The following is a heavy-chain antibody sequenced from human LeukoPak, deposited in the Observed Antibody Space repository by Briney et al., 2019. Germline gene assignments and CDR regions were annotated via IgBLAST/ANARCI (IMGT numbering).Heavy chain of an antibody. CDR2: INPNSGGT. D-gene: IGHD3-22*01. J-gene: IGHJ4*02. Sequence: GSVKVSCKASGYIFTGYYTHWVRQAPGQGLEWMGWINPNSGGTNYAQKFQGRVTMTRDTSISTAYMDLSRLGSDDTAVYYCARVAIAMKLVGFDYWGQGTLVTVSS. V-gene: IGHV1-2*02. CDR1: GYIFTGYY. CDR3: ARVAIAMKLVGFDY.